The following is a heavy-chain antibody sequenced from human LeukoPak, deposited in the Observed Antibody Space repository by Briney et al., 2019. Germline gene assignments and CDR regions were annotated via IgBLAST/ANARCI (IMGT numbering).Heavy chain of an antibody. CDR3: ARPSNYGDGLPS. CDR1: GFTFRSYI. J-gene: IGHJ4*02. V-gene: IGHV3-21*01. Sequence: GGSLRLSRAASGFTFRSYIMNWVRQAPGKGLEWVSSISSSSSYIYYADSVKGRFTISRDNAKNSLYLQMNSLRPEDTAVYYCARPSNYGDGLPSWGQGTLVTVSS. D-gene: IGHD4-17*01. CDR2: ISSSSSYI.